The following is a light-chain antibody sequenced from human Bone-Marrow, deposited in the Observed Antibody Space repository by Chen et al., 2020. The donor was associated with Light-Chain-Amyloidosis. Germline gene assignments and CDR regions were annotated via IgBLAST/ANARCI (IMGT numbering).Light chain of an antibody. V-gene: IGKV2-28*01. J-gene: IGKJ3*01. CDR3: MQALQGPFT. Sequence: DIVMTQSPLSLPVTPGEPASISCRSSQSLLHSNGNTYLAWFLQKPGQSPQLLISFGSNRASGVPDRFSGSGSGTDFTLKISRVEAEDVGVYYCMQALQGPFTFGPGTKVDIK. CDR2: FGS. CDR1: QSLLHSNGNTY.